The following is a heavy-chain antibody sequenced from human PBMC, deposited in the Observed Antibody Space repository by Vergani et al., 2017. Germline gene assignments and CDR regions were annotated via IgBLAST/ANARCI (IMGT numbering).Heavy chain of an antibody. Sequence: EVQLVESGGGLVKPGGSLRLSCAASGFTFSSYSMNWVRQAPGKGLEWVSSISSSSSYIYYADSVKGRFTISRDNAKNSLYLQMNSLRAEETAVYYCASGLYCSSTSCHTVDYWGQGTLVTVSS. V-gene: IGHV3-21*01. D-gene: IGHD2-2*02. CDR1: GFTFSSYS. J-gene: IGHJ4*02. CDR3: ASGLYCSSTSCHTVDY. CDR2: ISSSSSYI.